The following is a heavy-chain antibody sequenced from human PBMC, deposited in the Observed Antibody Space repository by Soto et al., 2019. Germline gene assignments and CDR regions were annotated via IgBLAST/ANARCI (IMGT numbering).Heavy chain of an antibody. V-gene: IGHV3-23*01. Sequence: GXSLRLSCAASGFTFSSYAMSWVRQAPGKGLEWVSAISGGGGSTYYADSVKGRFTISRDNSKNTLYLQMNSLRAEDTAVYYCAKQPASITTFDYCGQGALVTXSS. CDR2: ISGGGGST. D-gene: IGHD2-2*01. CDR3: AKQPASITTFDY. J-gene: IGHJ4*02. CDR1: GFTFSSYA.